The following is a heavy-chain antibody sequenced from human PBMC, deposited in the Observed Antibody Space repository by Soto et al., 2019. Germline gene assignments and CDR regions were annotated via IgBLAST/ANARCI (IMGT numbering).Heavy chain of an antibody. Sequence: EVQLLEAGGGLVQPGRSLRLSCAASGFTFRNYAMNWDRQAPEKGLEWVSTISGSGGRTYYADSVKGRFTISRDNSMNTLYLQMSSLRAEDTARYYCARAFPLRADDYGPFDYWGQGTLVTVSS. V-gene: IGHV3-23*01. J-gene: IGHJ4*02. CDR2: ISGSGGRT. CDR3: ARAFPLRADDYGPFDY. D-gene: IGHD4-17*01. CDR1: GFTFRNYA.